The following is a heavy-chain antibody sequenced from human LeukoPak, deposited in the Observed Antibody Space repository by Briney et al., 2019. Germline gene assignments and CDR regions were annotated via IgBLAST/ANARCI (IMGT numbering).Heavy chain of an antibody. CDR1: GGSILGSTYY. V-gene: IGHV4-39*07. Sequence: SETLSLTCTVSGGSILGSTYYWAWIRQPPGKGLEWIGSIYYSGSTYYNPSLKSRVTISVDTSKNQFSLKLSSVTAADTAVYYCASLPYCTNGVCYDYWGQGTLVTVSS. CDR2: IYYSGST. CDR3: ASLPYCTNGVCYDY. J-gene: IGHJ4*02. D-gene: IGHD2-8*01.